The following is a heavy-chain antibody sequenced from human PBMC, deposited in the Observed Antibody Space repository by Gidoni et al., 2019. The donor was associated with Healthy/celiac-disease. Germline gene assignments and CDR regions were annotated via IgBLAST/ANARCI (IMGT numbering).Heavy chain of an antibody. D-gene: IGHD2-15*01. J-gene: IGHJ5*02. V-gene: IGHV6-1*01. Sequence: QVQLQQSGPGLVKPAQTLSLTCATSGDSVSSNSAAWKWIRQSPSRGLEWLGRTYYWSKWYNDYAVSVKRRITINPDTSKNQFSLQLNSVTPEDTAVYYCARDYPYCSGGSCYPGWFDPWGQGTLVTVSS. CDR2: TYYWSKWYN. CDR1: GDSVSSNSAA. CDR3: ARDYPYCSGGSCYPGWFDP.